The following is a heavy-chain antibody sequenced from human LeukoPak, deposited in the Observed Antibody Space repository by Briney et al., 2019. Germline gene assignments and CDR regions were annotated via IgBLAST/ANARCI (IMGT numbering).Heavy chain of an antibody. CDR2: IRYDGSIK. J-gene: IGHJ4*02. D-gene: IGHD2-2*01. V-gene: IGHV3-30*02. Sequence: PGGSLRLSCAASGFTFSTYGMHWVRQAPGKGLEWVAFIRYDGSIKYYVDSVKGRFTISRDNSKNTLYLQMDSLRAEDTAVYYCAKDLGRHCSYTSCIGDYWGQGTLVTVSS. CDR1: GFTFSTYG. CDR3: AKDLGRHCSYTSCIGDY.